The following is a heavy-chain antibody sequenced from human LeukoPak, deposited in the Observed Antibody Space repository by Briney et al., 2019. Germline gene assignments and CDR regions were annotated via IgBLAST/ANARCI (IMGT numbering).Heavy chain of an antibody. V-gene: IGHV1-69*01. CDR3: ARDEGIAAAGLNWFDP. Sequence: GASVKVSCKASGGTFSSYAISWVRQAPGQGLEWMGGIIPIFGTANYAQKFQGRVTITADESTSTAYMELSSLRSEDTAMYYCARDEGIAAAGLNWFDPWGQGTLVTVSS. D-gene: IGHD6-13*01. CDR1: GGTFSSYA. CDR2: IIPIFGTA. J-gene: IGHJ5*02.